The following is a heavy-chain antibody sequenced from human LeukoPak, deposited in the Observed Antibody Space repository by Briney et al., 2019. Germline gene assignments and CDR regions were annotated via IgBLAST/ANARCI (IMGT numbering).Heavy chain of an antibody. CDR1: GFTFSTYA. V-gene: IGHV3-30-3*01. Sequence: GRSLRLSCAASGFTFSTYALHWGRQAPAKGLEGVEIISYDGNNKYYVDSVRGRFTISRDKSKNTLYLQMNSVRAEDTAVYYCAKDRSSGWYGDDAFDIWGQGTMVTVSS. CDR3: AKDRSSGWYGDDAFDI. J-gene: IGHJ3*02. D-gene: IGHD6-19*01. CDR2: ISYDGNNK.